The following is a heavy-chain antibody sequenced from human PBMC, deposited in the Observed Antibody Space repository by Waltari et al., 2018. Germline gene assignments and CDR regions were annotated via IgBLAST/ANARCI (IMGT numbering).Heavy chain of an antibody. CDR3: ARDLIVATSGALDY. CDR2: IYSGVDA. J-gene: IGHJ4*02. V-gene: IGHV3-66*01. CDR1: GFSFSTYH. D-gene: IGHD5-12*01. Sequence: EVQLLESGGGLVQPVGSLRLSCAASGFSFSTYHIAWFHQAPGKGLEWFSLIYSGVDAYYTDSVMGRFTISRDISRNILYLQMNSLRAEDTAVYYCARDLIVATSGALDYWGQGTLVTVSS.